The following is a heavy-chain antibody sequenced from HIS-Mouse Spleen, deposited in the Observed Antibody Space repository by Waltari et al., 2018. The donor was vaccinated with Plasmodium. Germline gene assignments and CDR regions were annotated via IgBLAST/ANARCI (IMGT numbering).Heavy chain of an antibody. D-gene: IGHD6-13*01. J-gene: IGHJ2*01. V-gene: IGHV3-7*01. CDR2: IKQDGSEK. CDR1: GFTFSSFW. CDR3: ASSWYWYFDL. Sequence: EVQLVESGGGLVQPGGSLRLSCAASGFTFSSFWMSCGRQAPGKGRVGVAKIKQDGSEKYYVDSVKGRFTISRDNAKNSLYLQMNSLRAEDTAVYYCASSWYWYFDLWGRGTLVTVSS.